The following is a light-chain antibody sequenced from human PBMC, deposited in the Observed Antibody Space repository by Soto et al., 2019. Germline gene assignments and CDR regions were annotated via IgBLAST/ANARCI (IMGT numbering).Light chain of an antibody. CDR2: EVS. Sequence: HSVLTLPASVSASPGQSTTISCTGTSSDIGSYNFVSWYQLHPGKAPKLMIYEVSNRPSGVSNRFSGSKSGDAASLPISGLQAEDEADYYCSSYTTWTTRYVFG. J-gene: IGLJ6*01. CDR1: SSDIGSYNF. CDR3: SSYTTWTTRYV. V-gene: IGLV2-14*01.